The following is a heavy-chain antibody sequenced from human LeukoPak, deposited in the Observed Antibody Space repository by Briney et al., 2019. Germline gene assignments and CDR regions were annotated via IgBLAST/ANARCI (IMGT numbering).Heavy chain of an antibody. V-gene: IGHV3-33*01. CDR2: IWYDGSNA. Sequence: GGSLRLSCAASGFTFSSYGMHWVRQAPGKGLEWVAVIWYDGSNAYYADSVKGRFTISRDNSKNTLYLQMNSLRAEDTAVYYCARDQVGSPFDYWGQGTLVIVSS. J-gene: IGHJ4*02. CDR1: GFTFSSYG. D-gene: IGHD5-12*01. CDR3: ARDQVGSPFDY.